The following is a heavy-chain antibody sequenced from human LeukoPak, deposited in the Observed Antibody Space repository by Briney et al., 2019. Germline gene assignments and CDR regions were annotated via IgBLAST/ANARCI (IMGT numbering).Heavy chain of an antibody. Sequence: PSETLSLTCSVSSGSITSHFWSWIRQPAGKGLEWIGYIFYNGGAYYNTSLNSRVTMSIDASKNQFSLKLRSVTAVDTAMYYGVRNQAEASNHGAMDIWGQGTMVNVSS. V-gene: IGHV4-59*04. CDR3: VRNQAEASNHGAMDI. D-gene: IGHD6-19*01. CDR1: SGSITSHF. CDR2: IFYNGGA. J-gene: IGHJ3*02.